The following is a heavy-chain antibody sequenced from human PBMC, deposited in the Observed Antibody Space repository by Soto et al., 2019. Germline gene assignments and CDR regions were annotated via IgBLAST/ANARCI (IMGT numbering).Heavy chain of an antibody. D-gene: IGHD3-3*01. Sequence: PSETLSLTCTVSGGSISNSSYYWGWIRPPPGKGLEWIGSIYYSGSTYYNPSLKSRVTISVDTSKNQFSLKLSSVTAADTAVYYCARLGDVLRFLEWSFYFDYWGQGTLVTVSS. CDR2: IYYSGST. J-gene: IGHJ4*02. V-gene: IGHV4-39*01. CDR3: ARLGDVLRFLEWSFYFDY. CDR1: GGSISNSSYY.